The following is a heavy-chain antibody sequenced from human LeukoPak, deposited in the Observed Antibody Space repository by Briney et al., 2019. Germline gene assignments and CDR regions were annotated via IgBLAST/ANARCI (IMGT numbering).Heavy chain of an antibody. V-gene: IGHV4-34*01. D-gene: IGHD5-18*01. CDR2: INHSGNT. J-gene: IGHJ4*02. CDR1: GGSISNYY. CDR3: ARDTEMSAVFDS. Sequence: SETLSLTCTVSGGSISNYYWSWIRQPPGKGLEWIGEINHSGNTNYNPSLKSRVTISIDTSNNYFSLKLSSVTAADTAVYYCARDTEMSAVFDSWGQGTLVTVSS.